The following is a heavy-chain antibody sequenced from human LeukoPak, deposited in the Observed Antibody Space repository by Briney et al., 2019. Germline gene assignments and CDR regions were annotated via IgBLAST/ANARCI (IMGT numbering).Heavy chain of an antibody. D-gene: IGHD1-26*01. J-gene: IGHJ3*02. V-gene: IGHV1-18*01. CDR3: ARDAERELHAFDI. Sequence: ASVKVSCKASGYTFTSYGISWVRQAPGQGLEGMGWISAYNSNTNYAQKLQGRVTMTTDTSTSTAYMELRSLRSDDTAVYYCARDAERELHAFDIWGQGTMVTVSS. CDR1: GYTFTSYG. CDR2: ISAYNSNT.